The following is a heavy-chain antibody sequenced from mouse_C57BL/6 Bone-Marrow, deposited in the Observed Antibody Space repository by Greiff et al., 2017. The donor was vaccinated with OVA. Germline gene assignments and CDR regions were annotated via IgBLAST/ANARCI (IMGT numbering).Heavy chain of an antibody. Sequence: QVQLQQSGPELVKPGASVKISCKASGYAFSSSWMNWVKQRPGKGLEWIGRIYPGDGNTNYNGKFKGKATLTADKSSSTAYMQLSSLTSEDSAVYFCACCPCICDGYWYFWVRGTRATVS. CDR1: GYAFSSSW. D-gene: IGHD1-1*02. CDR3: ACCPCICDGYWYF. V-gene: IGHV1-82*01. J-gene: IGHJ1*03. CDR2: IYPGDGNT.